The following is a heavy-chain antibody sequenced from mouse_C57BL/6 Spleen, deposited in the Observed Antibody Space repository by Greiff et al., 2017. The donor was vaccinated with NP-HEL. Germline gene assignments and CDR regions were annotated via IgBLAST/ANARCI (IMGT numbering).Heavy chain of an antibody. CDR1: GYTFTSYD. J-gene: IGHJ4*01. D-gene: IGHD1-1*01. CDR3: AREPNYYGSSYDYYAMDY. CDR2: IYPRDGST. V-gene: IGHV1-85*01. Sequence: QVHVKQSGPELVKPGASVKLSCKASGYTFTSYDINWVKQRPGQGLEWIGWIYPRDGSTKYNEKFKGKATLTVDTSSSTAYMELHSLTSEDSAVYFCAREPNYYGSSYDYYAMDYWGQGTSVTVSS.